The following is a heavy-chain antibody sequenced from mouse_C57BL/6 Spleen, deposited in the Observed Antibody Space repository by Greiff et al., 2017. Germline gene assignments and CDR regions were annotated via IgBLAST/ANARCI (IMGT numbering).Heavy chain of an antibody. V-gene: IGHV14-2*01. CDR2: IDPEDGET. J-gene: IGHJ2*01. D-gene: IGHD1-1*01. CDR1: GFNIKDYY. CDR3: ARSPSTVVAMYYFDY. Sequence: EVQLQESGAELVKPGASVKLSCTASGFNIKDYYMHWVKQRPEQGLEWIGRIDPEDGETKYAPNFQGKATITADTSSNTAYLQLSSLTSEDTAVYYCARSPSTVVAMYYFDYWGQGITLTVSS.